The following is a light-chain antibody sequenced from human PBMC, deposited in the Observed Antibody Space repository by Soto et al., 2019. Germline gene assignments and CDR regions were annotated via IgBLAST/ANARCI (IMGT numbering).Light chain of an antibody. Sequence: EMVLTQSPATVSVSPGEGVSLXXRASKSVDINLAWYQLRPGQAPRLXIYGASNRATGIPDRFSGSGSGTDFSLTTRGLKPEDFAVYYCQQYRMSPNTFGQGTRLEIK. CDR2: GAS. J-gene: IGKJ5*01. V-gene: IGKV3-20*01. CDR3: QQYRMSPNT. CDR1: KSVDIN.